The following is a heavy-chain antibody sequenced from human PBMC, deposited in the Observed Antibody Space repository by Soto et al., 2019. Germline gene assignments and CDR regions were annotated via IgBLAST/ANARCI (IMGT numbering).Heavy chain of an antibody. Sequence: PGGSLRLSCSASGFTFSSYAMHWVRQAPGKGLEHVSAISSNGGSTYYADSVKGRFTISRDNSKNTLYLQMSSLRAEDTAVYYCVKGGADSSSWTYYYYYYGMDVWGQGTTVTVSS. V-gene: IGHV3-64D*06. CDR1: GFTFSSYA. CDR2: ISSNGGST. D-gene: IGHD6-13*01. CDR3: VKGGADSSSWTYYYYYYGMDV. J-gene: IGHJ6*02.